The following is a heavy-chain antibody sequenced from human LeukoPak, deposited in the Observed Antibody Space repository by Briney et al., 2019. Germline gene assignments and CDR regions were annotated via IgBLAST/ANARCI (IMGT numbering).Heavy chain of an antibody. J-gene: IGHJ1*01. V-gene: IGHV3-23*01. D-gene: IGHD6-19*01. CDR2: ISGSAGST. Sequence: PGGSLRLSCAASGFTFRSYSMSWVRQAPGKGLEWVSGISGSAGSTYYADSVKGRFTISRDNSKNTLYLQMNSLRAEDAAVYYCAKDEEQWLVRDFQHWGQGTLVTVSS. CDR3: AKDEEQWLVRDFQH. CDR1: GFTFRSYS.